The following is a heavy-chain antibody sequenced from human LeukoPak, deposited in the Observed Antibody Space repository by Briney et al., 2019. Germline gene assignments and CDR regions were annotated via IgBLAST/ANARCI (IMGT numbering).Heavy chain of an antibody. V-gene: IGHV3-48*03. D-gene: IGHD1-26*01. J-gene: IGHJ2*01. CDR3: ARLSGPPPGYFDL. CDR1: GFTFSSYE. Sequence: GGSLRLSCAASGFTFSSYEMNWVRQAPGKGLEWVSYISSSGSAIYYADSVKGRFTISRDNSKNTLYLQMNSLRAEDTAVYYCARLSGPPPGYFDLWGRGTLVTVSS. CDR2: ISSSGSAI.